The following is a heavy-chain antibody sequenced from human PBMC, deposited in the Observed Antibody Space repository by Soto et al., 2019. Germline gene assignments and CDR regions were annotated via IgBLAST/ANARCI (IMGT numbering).Heavy chain of an antibody. CDR2: ISSNGGST. J-gene: IGHJ4*02. D-gene: IGHD6-19*01. V-gene: IGHV3-64*01. Sequence: GGSLRLSCAASGFTFSSYAMHWVRQAPGKGLEYVSAISSNGGSTYYANSVKGRFTISRDNSKNTLYLQMGSLRAEDMAVYYCSASPSQYSSGWYPPGYWGQGTLVTAPQ. CDR1: GFTFSSYA. CDR3: SASPSQYSSGWYPPGY.